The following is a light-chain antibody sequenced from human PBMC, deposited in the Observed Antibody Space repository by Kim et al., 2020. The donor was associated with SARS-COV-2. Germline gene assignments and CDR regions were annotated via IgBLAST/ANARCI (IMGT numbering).Light chain of an antibody. V-gene: IGLV3-21*04. Sequence: SYELTQPPSVSVAPGKTARITCGGNNIGSKSVHWYQQKPGQAPVLVIYYDSDRPSGIPERFSGSNSGNTATLTISRVEAGDEADYYCQVWDSSSDQGGYVFGTGTKVTVL. CDR2: YDS. J-gene: IGLJ1*01. CDR1: NIGSKS. CDR3: QVWDSSSDQGGYV.